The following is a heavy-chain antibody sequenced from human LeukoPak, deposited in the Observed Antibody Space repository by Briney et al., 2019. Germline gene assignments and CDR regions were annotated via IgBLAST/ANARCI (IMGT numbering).Heavy chain of an antibody. J-gene: IGHJ4*02. CDR2: ISSSSSTI. V-gene: IGHV3-48*04. Sequence: GSLRLSCAASGFTFSSYSMNWVRQAPGKGLEWVSYISSSSSTIYYADSVKGRFTIFRDNAKNSLYLQMNSLRAEDTAVYYCAREKPSGSLDYWGQGTLVTVSS. CDR1: GFTFSSYS. D-gene: IGHD1-26*01. CDR3: AREKPSGSLDY.